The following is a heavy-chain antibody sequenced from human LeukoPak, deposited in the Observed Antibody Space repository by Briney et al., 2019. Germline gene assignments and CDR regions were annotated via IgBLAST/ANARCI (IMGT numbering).Heavy chain of an antibody. CDR2: IIPIFGTA. J-gene: IGHJ4*02. D-gene: IGHD1-26*01. V-gene: IGHV1-69*06. CDR1: GXTFSXXX. Sequence: SXXAXGXTFSXXXISWXXQAXGXXXXXXGGIIPIFGTANYAQKFQGRVTITADKSTSTAYMELSSLRSEDTAVYYYARHTVGATTVDYWGQGTLVTVSS. CDR3: ARHTVGATTVDY.